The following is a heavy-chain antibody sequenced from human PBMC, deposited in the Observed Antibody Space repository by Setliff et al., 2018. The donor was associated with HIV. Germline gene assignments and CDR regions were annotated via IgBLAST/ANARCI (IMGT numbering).Heavy chain of an antibody. CDR1: GYTFTSYA. V-gene: IGHV1-3*01. D-gene: IGHD6-19*01. J-gene: IGHJ3*02. Sequence: GASVKVSCKASGYTFTSYAMHWVRQAPGQSLEWMGWINAGNGNIRYSQKFQGRVSLTRDTSASTVYLDLSSLRAEDTAIYYCAREALHAGGWRGAFDIWGQGTMVTVSS. CDR2: INAGNGNI. CDR3: AREALHAGGWRGAFDI.